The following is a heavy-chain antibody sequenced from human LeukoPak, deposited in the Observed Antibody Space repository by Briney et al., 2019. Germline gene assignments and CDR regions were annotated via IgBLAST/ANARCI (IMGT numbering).Heavy chain of an antibody. CDR1: GFSFSSHG. Sequence: PGRSLKLSCAASGFSFSSHGMHWVRQAPGKGLEWVAVTWYDGKNKFYADSVKGRFTISRDISKNTVYLQMNSLRAEDTAVYYCARALESGYHPAYYYYDTDVWGQGTTVTVSS. CDR2: TWYDGKNK. J-gene: IGHJ6*02. V-gene: IGHV3-33*01. CDR3: ARALESGYHPAYYYYDTDV. D-gene: IGHD3-22*01.